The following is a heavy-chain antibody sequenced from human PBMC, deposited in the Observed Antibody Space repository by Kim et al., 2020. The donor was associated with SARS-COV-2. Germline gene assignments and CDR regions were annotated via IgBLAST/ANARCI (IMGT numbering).Heavy chain of an antibody. Sequence: YAQKFQGRVTMTRDTSTSTVYMELSSLRSEDTAVYYCARGGVLSRYYFDYWGQGTLVTVSS. D-gene: IGHD3-10*01. J-gene: IGHJ4*02. V-gene: IGHV1-46*01. CDR3: ARGGVLSRYYFDY.